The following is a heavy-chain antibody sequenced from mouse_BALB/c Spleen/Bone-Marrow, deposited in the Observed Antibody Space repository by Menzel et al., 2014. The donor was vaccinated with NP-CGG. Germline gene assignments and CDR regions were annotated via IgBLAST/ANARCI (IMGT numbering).Heavy chain of an antibody. V-gene: IGHV1S81*02. CDR3: ALYYYGSLDY. CDR2: INPSNGRT. Sequence: EPGAELVKPGASVKLSCKASGYTFTSYWMHWVKQRPGQGLEWIGEINPSNGRTNYNEKFKSKATLTVDKSSSTAYMQLSSLTSEDSAVYYCALYYYGSLDYWGQGTTLTVSS. CDR1: GYTFTSYW. D-gene: IGHD1-1*01. J-gene: IGHJ2*01.